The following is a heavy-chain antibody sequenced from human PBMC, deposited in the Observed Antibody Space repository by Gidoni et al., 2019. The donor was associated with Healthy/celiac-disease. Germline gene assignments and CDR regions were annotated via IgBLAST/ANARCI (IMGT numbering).Heavy chain of an antibody. CDR2: ISSSSSYI. CDR1: GSTSSSYS. J-gene: IGHJ4*02. CDR3: ARDGAYCGGDCYSGIDY. Sequence: EVQLVEPGGGLVRPGGSLRLSCAASGSTSSSYSMNLVRQAPGQGLGWVSSISSSSSYIYYADSVKGRFTISRDNAKNSLYLQMNSLRAEDTAVYYCARDGAYCGGDCYSGIDYWGQGTLVTVSS. D-gene: IGHD2-21*01. V-gene: IGHV3-21*01.